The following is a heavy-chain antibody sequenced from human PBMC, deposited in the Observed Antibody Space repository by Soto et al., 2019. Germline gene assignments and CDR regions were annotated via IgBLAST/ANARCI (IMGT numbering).Heavy chain of an antibody. V-gene: IGHV4-59*12. CDR3: GRVSDY. CDR1: GGSISSYY. CDR2: IYYSGST. J-gene: IGHJ4*02. Sequence: SETLSLTCTVSGGSISSYYWSWIRQPPGKGLEWIGYIYYSGSTNYNPSLKSRATISVDKSITTAYLQWSSLKASDSAVYYCGRVSDYWGQGILVTVSS.